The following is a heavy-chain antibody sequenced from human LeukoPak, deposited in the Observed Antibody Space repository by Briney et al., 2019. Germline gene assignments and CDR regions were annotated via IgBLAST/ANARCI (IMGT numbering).Heavy chain of an antibody. V-gene: IGHV3-30-3*01. CDR2: ISFDGDSQ. D-gene: IGHD3-10*01. CDR3: ARVVYSGTGSYGGFDY. Sequence: GKSLRLSCAASGFTFSSYTMHWVRQAPGKGLEWMAVISFDGDSQYYTDSVKGRFTLSRDNSKNTLFLQMNSPRPEDTAVYYCARVVYSGTGSYGGFDYWGQGTLVTVSS. CDR1: GFTFSSYT. J-gene: IGHJ4*02.